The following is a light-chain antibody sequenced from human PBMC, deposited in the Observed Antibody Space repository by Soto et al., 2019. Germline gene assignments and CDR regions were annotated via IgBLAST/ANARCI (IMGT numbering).Light chain of an antibody. V-gene: IGLV2-14*01. J-gene: IGLJ1*01. CDR3: ASLTTTSFV. CDR1: ISCFCAYNF. Sequence: QSALSQPASVSWSPGHSITFSFNGTISCFCAYNFLSWYQQHPDKATKLMISEVSHPPSGVYDRFSGSKSGNTASLTISGLQAEDEADYYCASLTTTSFVSGTGTKLT. CDR2: EVS.